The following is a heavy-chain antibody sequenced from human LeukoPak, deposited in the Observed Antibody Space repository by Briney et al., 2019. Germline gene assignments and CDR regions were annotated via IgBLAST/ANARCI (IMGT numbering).Heavy chain of an antibody. J-gene: IGHJ4*02. CDR2: INSDGSST. CDR3: ARRSAAAANGGFDY. Sequence: GGYLRLSCAASGFTFSSYWMHWVRQAPGKGLVWVSRINSDGSSTTYADSVKGRFTISRDNAKNTPYLQMNSLRAEDTAVYYCARRSAAAANGGFDYWGQGTLVTVSS. D-gene: IGHD6-13*01. V-gene: IGHV3-74*01. CDR1: GFTFSSYW.